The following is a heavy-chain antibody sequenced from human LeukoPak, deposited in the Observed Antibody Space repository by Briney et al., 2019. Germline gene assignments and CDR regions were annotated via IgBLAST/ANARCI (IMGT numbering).Heavy chain of an antibody. Sequence: SETLSLTCAVYGGSFSAYYWSWIRQPPGKGLEWIGEINHSGSTNYNPSLKSRVTISVDTSKNQFSLKLGSVTAADTAVYYCASLAREQWLALYMDVWGKGTTVTVSS. V-gene: IGHV4-34*01. CDR1: GGSFSAYY. CDR3: ASLAREQWLALYMDV. CDR2: INHSGST. D-gene: IGHD6-19*01. J-gene: IGHJ6*03.